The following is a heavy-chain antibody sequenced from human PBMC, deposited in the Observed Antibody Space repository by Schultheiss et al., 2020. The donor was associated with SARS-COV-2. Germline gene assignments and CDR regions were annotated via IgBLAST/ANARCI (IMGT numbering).Heavy chain of an antibody. CDR3: ARVAHYVSYYDFWSAKVWFDP. D-gene: IGHD3-3*01. CDR1: GDSVSSNSAA. CDR2: TYYRSKWYN. J-gene: IGHJ5*02. V-gene: IGHV6-1*01. Sequence: SQTLSLTCAISGDSVSSNSAAWNWIRQSPSRGLEWLGRTYYRSKWYNDYAVSVKSRITINPDTSKNQFSLQLNSVTPEDTAVYYCARVAHYVSYYDFWSAKVWFDPWGQGTLVTVS.